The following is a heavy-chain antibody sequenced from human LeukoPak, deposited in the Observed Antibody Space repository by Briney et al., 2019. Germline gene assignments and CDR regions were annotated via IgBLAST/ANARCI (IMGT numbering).Heavy chain of an antibody. CDR3: ARDRPGATDFDY. V-gene: IGHV1-46*01. J-gene: IGHJ4*02. CDR1: GYTFTSYY. D-gene: IGHD1-26*01. Sequence: ASVKLSCKASGYTFTSYYMHWVRQSPGQGLEWMGIINPSGGSTSYAHKFQGRVTMTRDTSTSTVYMELSSLRSEDTAVYYCARDRPGATDFDYWGQGTLVTVSS. CDR2: INPSGGST.